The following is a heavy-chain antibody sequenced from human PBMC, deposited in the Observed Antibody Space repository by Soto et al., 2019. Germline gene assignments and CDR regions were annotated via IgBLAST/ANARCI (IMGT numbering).Heavy chain of an antibody. CDR2: IDPSDSYT. D-gene: IGHD3-10*01. Sequence: AESLQITCQGSGYSFTSYWISWVRQMPGKGLEWMGRIDPSDSYTNYSPSFQGHVTISADKSISTAYLQWSSLKASDTAMYYCARHYYGSGSYYNEVNGMDVWGQGTTVTVSS. V-gene: IGHV5-10-1*01. J-gene: IGHJ6*02. CDR1: GYSFTSYW. CDR3: ARHYYGSGSYYNEVNGMDV.